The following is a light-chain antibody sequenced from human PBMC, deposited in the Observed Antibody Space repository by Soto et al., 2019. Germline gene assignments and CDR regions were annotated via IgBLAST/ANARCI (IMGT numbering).Light chain of an antibody. CDR3: QQYNNWPWT. V-gene: IGKV3-15*01. CDR1: QSVGSN. CDR2: GAS. J-gene: IGKJ1*01. Sequence: EIVMTPSPATLSVSPGERATLSCRASQSVGSNLAWYQQKPGQAPRLLIYGASTRATGIPARCSGSGSRTEFTLTISSLQSEDFAVYYSQQYNNWPWTCGQGTKVDI.